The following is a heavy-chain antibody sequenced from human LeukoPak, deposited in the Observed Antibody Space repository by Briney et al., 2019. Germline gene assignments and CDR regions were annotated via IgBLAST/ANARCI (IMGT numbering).Heavy chain of an antibody. V-gene: IGHV3-30*02. CDR1: GFTFNNFG. D-gene: IGHD2-15*01. J-gene: IGHJ3*02. Sequence: GGSLRLSCEASGFTFNNFGMHWVRQAPGKGLEWVAFIGYDESKKYYAESVKGRFTISRDDSKNTLYLQMSALKTEDTAVYYCARDHFEVEPDCSGGSCYSLDAFDIWGQGTMVTVSS. CDR2: IGYDESKK. CDR3: ARDHFEVEPDCSGGSCYSLDAFDI.